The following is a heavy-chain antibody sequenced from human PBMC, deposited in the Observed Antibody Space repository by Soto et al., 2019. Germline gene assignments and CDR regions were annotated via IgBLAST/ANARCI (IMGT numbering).Heavy chain of an antibody. CDR2: INSDGSST. V-gene: IGHV3-74*01. D-gene: IGHD3-22*01. Sequence: PGGSLRLSCAASGLTFCSYGMHWVRQEPGKGLVWVSRINSDGSSTSYADSVKGRFTISRDNAKNTLYLQMNSLRAEDTAVYYCARVRGDYYDSSGPPERSYWGQGTLVTVSS. J-gene: IGHJ4*02. CDR1: GLTFCSYG. CDR3: ARVRGDYYDSSGPPERSY.